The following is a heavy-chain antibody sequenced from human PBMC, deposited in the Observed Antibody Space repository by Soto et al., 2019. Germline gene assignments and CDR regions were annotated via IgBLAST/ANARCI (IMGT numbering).Heavy chain of an antibody. V-gene: IGHV3-21*01. J-gene: IGHJ3*02. D-gene: IGHD2-15*01. Sequence: GGSLRLSCAASGFTFSSYSMNWVRQAPGKGLERVSSISSSSSYIYYADSVKGRFTISRDNAKNSLYLQMNSLRAEDTAVYYCARESGSLVAATGDAFDIWGQGTMVTVSS. CDR2: ISSSSSYI. CDR1: GFTFSSYS. CDR3: ARESGSLVAATGDAFDI.